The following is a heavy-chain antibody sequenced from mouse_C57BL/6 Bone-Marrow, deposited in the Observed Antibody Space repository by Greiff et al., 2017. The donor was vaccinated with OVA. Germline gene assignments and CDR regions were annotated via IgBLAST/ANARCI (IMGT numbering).Heavy chain of an antibody. V-gene: IGHV5-16*01. CDR2: INYDGSST. CDR1: GFTFSDYY. J-gene: IGHJ2*01. D-gene: IGHD4-1*01. Sequence: EVKLVESEGGLVQPGSSMKLSCTASGFTFSDYYMAWVRQVPEKGLEWVANINYDGSSTYYLDSLKSRFIISRDNAKNILYLQMSSLKSEDTATYYCARDLGNWDFDDWGQGTTLTVSS. CDR3: ARDLGNWDFDD.